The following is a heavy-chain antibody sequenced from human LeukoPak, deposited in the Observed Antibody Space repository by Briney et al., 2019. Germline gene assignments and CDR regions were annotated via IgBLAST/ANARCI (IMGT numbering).Heavy chain of an antibody. CDR3: ARVDTAMAAVPDY. V-gene: IGHV1-2*02. CDR2: INPNSGGT. J-gene: IGHJ4*02. D-gene: IGHD5-18*01. Sequence: GASVKVSCKASGYTFTDYYIHWVRQAPGQGLEWMGWINPNSGGTNYAQKFQGRVTMTRDTSISTAYMELSRLRSDDTAVYYCARVDTAMAAVPDYWGQGTLVTVSS. CDR1: GYTFTDYY.